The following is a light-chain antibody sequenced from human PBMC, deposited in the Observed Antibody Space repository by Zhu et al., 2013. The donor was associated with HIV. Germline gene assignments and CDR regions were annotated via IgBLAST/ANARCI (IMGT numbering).Light chain of an antibody. V-gene: IGKV1-39*01. J-gene: IGKJ4*01. Sequence: DIQMTQSPSSLSASVGDRVTISCRASQNISSYLNWYQQKLGKAPKLLIYAASSLHNGVPSRFSGSGSGIEFTLTISSLQFEDFATYYCQQSYSTPLIFGGGTKVEIK. CDR3: QQSYSTPLI. CDR1: QNISSY. CDR2: AAS.